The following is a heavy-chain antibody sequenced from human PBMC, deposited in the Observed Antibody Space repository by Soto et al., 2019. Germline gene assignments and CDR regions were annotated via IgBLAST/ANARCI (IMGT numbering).Heavy chain of an antibody. V-gene: IGHV3-30*18. D-gene: IGHD3-22*01. CDR3: AKTITTYSGDSRGRGALVDY. Sequence: QVQLVESGGGVVQPGRSLRLSCAASGFTFSTYGMHWVRQPPGKGLEWVAVISSDGKSDHYADPVKGRFSISRDNSKNTLSLKMNSLRVEDTAVYYCAKTITTYSGDSRGRGALVDYWGQGTLVTVSS. CDR1: GFTFSTYG. J-gene: IGHJ4*02. CDR2: ISSDGKSD.